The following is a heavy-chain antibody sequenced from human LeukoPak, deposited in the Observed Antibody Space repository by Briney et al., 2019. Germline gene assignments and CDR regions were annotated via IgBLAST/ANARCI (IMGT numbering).Heavy chain of an antibody. Sequence: NPSETLSLTCTVSGGSISSGGYYWSWIRQHPGKGLEWIGYIYYSGSTNYNPSLKSRVTISVDTSKNQFSLKLSSVTAADTAVYYCARDGIAVAGFDYWGQGTLVTVSS. CDR1: GGSISSGGYY. CDR3: ARDGIAVAGFDY. J-gene: IGHJ4*02. CDR2: IYYSGST. D-gene: IGHD6-19*01. V-gene: IGHV4-61*08.